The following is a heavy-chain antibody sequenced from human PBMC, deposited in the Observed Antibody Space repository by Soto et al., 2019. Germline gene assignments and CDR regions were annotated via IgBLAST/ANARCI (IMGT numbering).Heavy chain of an antibody. D-gene: IGHD5-12*01. Sequence: QVHLVQSGGAVKKPGASVKVSCKASGYTFTIYGINWVRQAPGQGLEWMGWISPDNGNTNYAQKLQGRVTMTTDTSTSTAYMELRSLRSDDTAVYYCARALGYSGYAGMDVWGQGTTVTVSS. V-gene: IGHV1-18*01. CDR2: ISPDNGNT. CDR3: ARALGYSGYAGMDV. CDR1: GYTFTIYG. J-gene: IGHJ6*02.